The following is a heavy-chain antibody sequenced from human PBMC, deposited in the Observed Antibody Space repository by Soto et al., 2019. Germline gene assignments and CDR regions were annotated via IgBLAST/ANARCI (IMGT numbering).Heavy chain of an antibody. D-gene: IGHD3-3*01. CDR1: GFTLGDYT. V-gene: IGHV3-49*04. CDR3: TRDAALRCMEWSKNYYYGMDV. Sequence: GALRLYCTASGFTLGDYTMTWVRHAPGKGLEWVGFMRSRAYGGTTEYAASVKGRFTISRDDSESIAYLQMNSLKTEDTGVYYCTRDAALRCMEWSKNYYYGMDVWGQGTTVTVSS. CDR2: MRSRAYGGTT. J-gene: IGHJ6*02.